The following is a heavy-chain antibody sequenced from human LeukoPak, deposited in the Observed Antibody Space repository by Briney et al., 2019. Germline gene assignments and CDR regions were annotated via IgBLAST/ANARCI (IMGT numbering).Heavy chain of an antibody. CDR1: GFTFSSYW. J-gene: IGHJ4*02. CDR3: ARGSYGSGSYTFDY. D-gene: IGHD3-10*01. CDR2: ISSSSSYI. V-gene: IGHV3-21*01. Sequence: GGSLRLSCAASGFTFSSYWMHWVRQAPGKGLECVSSISSSSSYIYYADSVKGRFTISRDNAKNSLYLQMNSLRAEDTAVYYCARGSYGSGSYTFDYWGQGTLVTVSS.